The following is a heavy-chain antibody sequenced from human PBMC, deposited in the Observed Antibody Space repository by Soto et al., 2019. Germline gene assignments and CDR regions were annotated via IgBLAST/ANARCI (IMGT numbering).Heavy chain of an antibody. CDR1: GFTFSSYV. CDR3: VKDYPTGPFEY. J-gene: IGHJ4*02. CDR2: ISYDGSNK. Sequence: QVQLVESGGGVVQPGRSLRLSCAASGFTFSSYVMHWVRRAPGKGPEWVALISYDGSNKLFADSVKGRFTISRDNSKNTLFLQMHSLRPEDTAVYHCVKDYPTGPFEYWGQGTLVTVSS. D-gene: IGHD1-1*01. V-gene: IGHV3-30*18.